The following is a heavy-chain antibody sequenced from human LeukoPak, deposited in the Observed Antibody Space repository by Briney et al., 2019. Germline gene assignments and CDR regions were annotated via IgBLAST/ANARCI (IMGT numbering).Heavy chain of an antibody. CDR3: ARGWIAAVADAFDI. Sequence: SETLSLTCTVSGGSISTNYWSWIRQPAGKGLEWIGRISSSGSTNYNPSLKSRVTMSVDTSKNQFSLKLSSVTAADAAVYYCARGWIAAVADAFDIWGQGTMVTVSS. CDR2: ISSSGST. J-gene: IGHJ3*02. CDR1: GGSISTNY. V-gene: IGHV4-4*07. D-gene: IGHD6-13*01.